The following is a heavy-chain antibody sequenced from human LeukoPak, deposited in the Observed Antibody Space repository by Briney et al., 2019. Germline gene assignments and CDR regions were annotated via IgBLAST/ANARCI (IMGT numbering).Heavy chain of an antibody. J-gene: IGHJ5*02. CDR3: ARRYYDVLTGPQKWFDP. V-gene: IGHV5-51*01. Sequence: KHGESLKISCKGSGYSFSNYWIGWVRQMPGKGLEWMGIIHPGDSATRYSPSLQGQVTISADKSISTAYLQWSSLKASDTAMYYCARRYYDVLTGPQKWFDPWGQGTLVTVSS. CDR1: GYSFSNYW. CDR2: IHPGDSAT. D-gene: IGHD3-9*01.